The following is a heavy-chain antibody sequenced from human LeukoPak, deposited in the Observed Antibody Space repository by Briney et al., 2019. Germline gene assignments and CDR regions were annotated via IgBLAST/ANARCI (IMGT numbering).Heavy chain of an antibody. J-gene: IGHJ3*02. CDR1: GFTFSSYW. CDR3: ARVVLLWFGELVDVFDI. D-gene: IGHD3-10*01. V-gene: IGHV3-7*01. Sequence: PGGSLRLSCAASGFTFSSYWMSWVRQAPGKGLEWVANIKQDGSEKYYVDSVKGRFTISRDNAKNSLYLQMNSLRAEDTAVYYCARVVLLWFGELVDVFDIWGQGTMVTVSS. CDR2: IKQDGSEK.